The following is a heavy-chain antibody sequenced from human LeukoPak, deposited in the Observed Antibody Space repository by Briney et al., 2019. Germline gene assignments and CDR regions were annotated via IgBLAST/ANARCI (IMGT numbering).Heavy chain of an antibody. V-gene: IGHV1-69*13. CDR3: ASSIPAAGRVNCYYMDV. CDR1: GGTFSSYA. D-gene: IGHD6-13*01. CDR2: FIPIFTTP. J-gene: IGHJ6*03. Sequence: SVKVSCKASGGTFSSYAISWVRQAPGQGLEWMGGFIPIFTTPNYAQKFQGRVTITADESTSTAYMELSSLRSEDTAVYYCASSIPAAGRVNCYYMDVWGKGTTVTISS.